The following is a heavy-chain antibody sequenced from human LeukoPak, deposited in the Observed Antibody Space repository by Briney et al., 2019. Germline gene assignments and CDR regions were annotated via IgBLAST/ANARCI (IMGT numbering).Heavy chain of an antibody. V-gene: IGHV3-9*01. J-gene: IGHJ4*02. CDR1: GFTFDDYA. CDR3: AKDLERFGELLSPVFDY. Sequence: PGGSLRLSCAASGFTFDDYAMHWVRQAPGKGLEWVSGISWKSGSIGYADSVKGRFTISRDNAKNSLYLQMNSLRAEDTALYYCAKDLERFGELLSPVFDYWGQGTLVTVSS. CDR2: ISWKSGSI. D-gene: IGHD3-10*01.